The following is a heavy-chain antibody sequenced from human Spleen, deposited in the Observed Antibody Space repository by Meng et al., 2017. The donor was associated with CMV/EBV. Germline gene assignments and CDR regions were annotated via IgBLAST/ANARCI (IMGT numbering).Heavy chain of an antibody. V-gene: IGHV3-30-3*01. CDR2: ISYDGTNK. J-gene: IGHJ4*02. Sequence: AASGFTFDSCAFHWVRQAPGKGLEWVAVISYDGTNKKYADSVKGRFTISRDISKNTLYLQMNSLRAEDTAVYYCARDRGLYQLLCDSWGQGTLVTVSS. D-gene: IGHD2-2*01. CDR1: GFTFDSCA. CDR3: ARDRGLYQLLCDS.